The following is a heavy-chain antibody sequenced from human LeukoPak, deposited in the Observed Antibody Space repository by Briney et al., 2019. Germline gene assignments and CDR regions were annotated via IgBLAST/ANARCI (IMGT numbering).Heavy chain of an antibody. CDR2: IYYSGST. D-gene: IGHD3-9*01. J-gene: IGHJ4*02. CDR3: ARHVVDILTPIDY. CDR1: GGSVSSSSYY. Sequence: PSETLPLTCTVSGGSVSSSSYYWGWIRQPPGKGLEWIGSIYYSGSTYYNPSLKSRVTISVDTSKNQFSLKLSSVTAADTAVYYCARHVVDILTPIDYWGQGTLVTVSS. V-gene: IGHV4-39*01.